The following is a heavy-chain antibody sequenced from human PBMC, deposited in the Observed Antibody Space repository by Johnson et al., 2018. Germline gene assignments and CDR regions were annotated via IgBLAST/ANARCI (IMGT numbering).Heavy chain of an antibody. D-gene: IGHD2-15*01. CDR1: GFTFGDYA. V-gene: IGHV3-49*05. CDR2: IRSKAYGGTT. J-gene: IGHJ1*01. CDR3: TTVVIVGVVAARQDRLQH. Sequence: VQLVESGGGLVKPGGSLRLSCTASGFTFGDYAMNWFRQAPGKGLEWVGFIRSKAYGGTTEYAASVKGRFTISRDDSKSIAYLQMNSRKTEDTAGYYCTTVVIVGVVAARQDRLQHWGQGTLVTVSS.